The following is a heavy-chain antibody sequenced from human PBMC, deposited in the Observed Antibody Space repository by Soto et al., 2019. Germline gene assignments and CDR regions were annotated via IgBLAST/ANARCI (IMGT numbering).Heavy chain of an antibody. J-gene: IGHJ4*02. CDR2: ISAYNGNT. V-gene: IGHV1-18*01. CDR3: ARGYLYDILTGDYYFDY. D-gene: IGHD3-9*01. Sequence: ASVKVSCKASGYTFTSYGISWVRQAPGQGLEWMGWISAYNGNTNYAQKLKGRVTMTTDTSTSTAYMELRSLRSDDTAVYYCARGYLYDILTGDYYFDYWGQGTLVTVSS. CDR1: GYTFTSYG.